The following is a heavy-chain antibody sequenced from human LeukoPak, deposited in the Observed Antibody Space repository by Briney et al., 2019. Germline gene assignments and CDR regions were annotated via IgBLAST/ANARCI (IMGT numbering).Heavy chain of an antibody. J-gene: IGHJ4*02. Sequence: ASVKVSCKASGHTFTSYAMHWVRQAPGQRLEWMGWINAGNGNTKYSQKFQGRVTITRDTSASTAYMELSSLRSEDTAVYYCARDRYDYGDLIPDYWGQGTLVTVSS. V-gene: IGHV1-3*01. CDR3: ARDRYDYGDLIPDY. CDR2: INAGNGNT. CDR1: GHTFTSYA. D-gene: IGHD4-17*01.